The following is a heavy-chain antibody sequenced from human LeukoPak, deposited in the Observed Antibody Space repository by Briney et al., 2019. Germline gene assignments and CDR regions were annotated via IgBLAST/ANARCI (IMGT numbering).Heavy chain of an antibody. CDR2: ISGSGRST. V-gene: IGHV3-23*01. CDR3: ARRAMPATRAVQNYFDP. D-gene: IGHD2-15*01. CDR1: GFTFSYAW. Sequence: GGSLRLSCAASGFTFSYAWMTWVRQPPGKGLEAVSAISGSGRSTYYIESVKGRFTISRDNSKNISYLQMNSLRTDDTALYYCARRAMPATRAVQNYFDPWGQGTLVTVSS. J-gene: IGHJ5*02.